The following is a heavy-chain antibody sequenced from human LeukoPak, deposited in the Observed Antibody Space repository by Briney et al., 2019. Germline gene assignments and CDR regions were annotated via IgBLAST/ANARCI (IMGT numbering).Heavy chain of an antibody. CDR1: GITFSDHC. CDR2: IKQDGSEK. CDR3: ARVAAYYGMDV. Sequence: PGGSLRLSCVGSGITFSDHCLTWVRKAPGKGLEWVANIKQDGSEKYYVDSVKGRFTISRDNAKNSLYLQMNSLRAEDTAVYYCARVAAYYGMDVWGQGTTVTVSS. D-gene: IGHD6-19*01. V-gene: IGHV3-7*01. J-gene: IGHJ6*02.